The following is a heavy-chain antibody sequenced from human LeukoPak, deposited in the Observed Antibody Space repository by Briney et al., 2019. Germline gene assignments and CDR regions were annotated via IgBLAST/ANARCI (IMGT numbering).Heavy chain of an antibody. CDR1: GGTFSSYT. D-gene: IGHD3-22*01. CDR2: IIPILGIA. J-gene: IGHJ4*02. V-gene: IGHV1-69*04. CDR3: ARDPPNYYDSSGYPDNFDY. Sequence: SVKVSCKASGGTFSSYTISWVRQAPGQGLEWMGRIIPILGIANHAQKFQGRVTITADKSTSTAYMELSSLRSEDTAVYYCARDPPNYYDSSGYPDNFDYWGQGTLVTVSS.